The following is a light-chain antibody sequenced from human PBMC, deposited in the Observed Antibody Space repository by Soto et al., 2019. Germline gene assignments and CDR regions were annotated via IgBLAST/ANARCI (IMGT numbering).Light chain of an antibody. CDR3: TSDAGSSIPVV. Sequence: QSALTQPPSASGSPGQSVTISCTGASSDVGGYNFVSWYQQHPGKAPKLMIYDVTERPSGVPDRFSGSKSGNTASLTVSGLQAEDEADYYCTSDAGSSIPVVFGGGTKLTVL. CDR1: SSDVGGYNF. J-gene: IGLJ2*01. V-gene: IGLV2-8*01. CDR2: DVT.